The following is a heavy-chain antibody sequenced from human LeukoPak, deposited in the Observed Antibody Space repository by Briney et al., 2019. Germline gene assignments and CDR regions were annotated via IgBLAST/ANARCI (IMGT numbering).Heavy chain of an antibody. V-gene: IGHV3-9*01. CDR1: GFTFDDYA. CDR2: ISWNSGSI. CDR3: AKDRSLYGLPDH. D-gene: IGHD4-17*01. Sequence: GGSLRLSCAASGFTFDDYAMHWVRQAPGKGLEWVSGISWNSGSIGYADSVKGRFTISRDNAKNSLYLQMNSLRAEDTALYYCAKDRSLYGLPDHWGQGTLVTVSS. J-gene: IGHJ5*02.